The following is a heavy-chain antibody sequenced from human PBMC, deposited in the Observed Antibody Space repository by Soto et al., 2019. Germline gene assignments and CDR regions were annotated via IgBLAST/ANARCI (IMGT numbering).Heavy chain of an antibody. CDR3: AKDHGAMGYYYYYGMDV. CDR2: ISYDGSNK. V-gene: IGHV3-30*18. J-gene: IGHJ6*02. Sequence: QVQLVESGGGVVQPGRSLRLSCAASGFTFSSYGMHWVRQAPGKGLEWVAVISYDGSNKYYADSVKGRFTISRDNSKNTLYLQMNSLRAEDTAVYYCAKDHGAMGYYYYYGMDVWGQGTTVTVSS. CDR1: GFTFSSYG. D-gene: IGHD5-18*01.